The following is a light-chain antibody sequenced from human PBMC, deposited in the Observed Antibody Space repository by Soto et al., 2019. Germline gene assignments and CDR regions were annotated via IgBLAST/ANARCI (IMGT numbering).Light chain of an antibody. J-gene: IGKJ4*01. CDR3: QQYNSYPLT. Sequence: DIQMTQSPSTLSASVGDRVIITCRASQSISSWWAWYQQKAGKAPKLLIYKASSLDSGVPSRFSGSGSGTEFTVTISSLQPDGFATYYCQQYNSYPLTFGGGTKVEIK. V-gene: IGKV1-5*03. CDR2: KAS. CDR1: QSISSW.